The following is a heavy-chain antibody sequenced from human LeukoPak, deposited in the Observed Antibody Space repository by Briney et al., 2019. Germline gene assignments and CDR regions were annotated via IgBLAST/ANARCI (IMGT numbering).Heavy chain of an antibody. Sequence: GGSLRLSCAASGFTVSSNYMSWVRQAPGKGLEWVSSITGSGSSTYYADSVKGRFTISRDSSKNTLYLQMNSLRAEDTAVYYCAKDASSSWRWGAFDIWGQGTMVTGSS. J-gene: IGHJ3*02. CDR1: GFTVSSNY. D-gene: IGHD6-13*01. CDR2: ITGSGSST. V-gene: IGHV3-23*01. CDR3: AKDASSSWRWGAFDI.